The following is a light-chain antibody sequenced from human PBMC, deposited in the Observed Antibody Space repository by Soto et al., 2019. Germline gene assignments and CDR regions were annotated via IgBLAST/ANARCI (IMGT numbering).Light chain of an antibody. J-gene: IGKJ5*01. CDR3: QQLNSYLTIT. CDR2: AAS. CDR1: QSISSY. Sequence: DIQMTQSPSSLSASVGDRVTITCRASQSISSYLNWYQQKPGKAPKLLIYAASTLQSGVPSRFSGSGSGTEFTLTISSLQPEDFATYYCQQLNSYLTITFGQGTRLEI. V-gene: IGKV1-9*01.